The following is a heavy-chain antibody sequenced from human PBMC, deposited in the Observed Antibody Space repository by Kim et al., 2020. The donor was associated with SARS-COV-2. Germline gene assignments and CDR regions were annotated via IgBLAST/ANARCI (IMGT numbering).Heavy chain of an antibody. D-gene: IGHD3-3*01. CDR3: ARDRSYDFWSGYYKAAPHHKYGMDV. Sequence: GGSLRLSCAASGFTFSTYTMHWVRQAPGKGLEWVAVLSKDGYKMYYVDSVKGRFTISRDNSNNTLYLLTNSLSAEDTAVYYCARDRSYDFWSGYYKAAPHHKYGMDVWRQGTTV. J-gene: IGHJ6*02. CDR1: GFTFSTYT. CDR2: LSKDGYKM. V-gene: IGHV3-30*04.